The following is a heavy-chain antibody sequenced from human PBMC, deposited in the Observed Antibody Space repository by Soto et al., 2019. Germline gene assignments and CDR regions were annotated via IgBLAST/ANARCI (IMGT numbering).Heavy chain of an antibody. V-gene: IGHV4-4*07. J-gene: IGHJ4*02. D-gene: IGHD6-13*01. CDR1: GGTIRSYY. CDR2: IYTSGST. Sequence: SETLSLACTVYGGTIRSYYWSWIRQPAGKGLEWIGRIYTSGSTNYNPSLKSRVTMSVDTSKNQFSLKLSSVTAADTAVYYCARDIKLVYDYWGQGTLVTVPQ. CDR3: ARDIKLVYDY.